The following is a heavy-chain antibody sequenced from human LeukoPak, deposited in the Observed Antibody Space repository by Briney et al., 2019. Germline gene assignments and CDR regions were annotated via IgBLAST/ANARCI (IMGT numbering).Heavy chain of an antibody. CDR3: ARRYSGFDSLDY. J-gene: IGHJ4*02. D-gene: IGHD5-12*01. CDR1: GFTFSSRW. Sequence: PGGSLRLSCAASGFTFSSRWMHWVRQAPGKGLVWVSRISGDASTTNYADSVNGRFTISRDNAKNTLYLQMNSLKTEDTAVYYCARRYSGFDSLDYWGQGTLVTVSS. CDR2: ISGDASTT. V-gene: IGHV3-74*01.